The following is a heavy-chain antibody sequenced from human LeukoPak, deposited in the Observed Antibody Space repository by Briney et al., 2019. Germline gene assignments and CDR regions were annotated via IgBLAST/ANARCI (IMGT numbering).Heavy chain of an antibody. V-gene: IGHV4-59*01. D-gene: IGHD1-26*01. CDR1: GGSITYYY. CDR2: IHNSGST. Sequence: SETLSLTCAVSGGSITYYYWNWIRQPPGKGLEWIGYIHNSGSTSYNSSLKSRVTISADMSKHQVSLKLTSVPAADTAVYYCASCIVGANWFDPWGQGILVTVSS. J-gene: IGHJ5*02. CDR3: ASCIVGANWFDP.